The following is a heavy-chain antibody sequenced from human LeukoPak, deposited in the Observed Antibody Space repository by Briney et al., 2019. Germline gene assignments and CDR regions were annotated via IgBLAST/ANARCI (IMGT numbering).Heavy chain of an antibody. CDR1: GFTFDDYA. Sequence: GGSLRLSCAASGFTFDDYAMHWVRHAPGKGLEWVALISWEGDTTYYADSVRGRFTISRDNSKNSLYLQMNSLRTEDTAFYYCTRDTDYGSATNYFDSSGQGTLASVSS. CDR2: ISWEGDTT. CDR3: TRDTDYGSATNYFDS. V-gene: IGHV3-43*01. D-gene: IGHD3-10*01. J-gene: IGHJ4*02.